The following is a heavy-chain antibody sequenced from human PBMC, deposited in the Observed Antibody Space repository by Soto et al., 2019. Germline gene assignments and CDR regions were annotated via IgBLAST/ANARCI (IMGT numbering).Heavy chain of an antibody. V-gene: IGHV3-9*01. CDR1: GFTFDDYA. Sequence: EVQLVESGGGLVQPGRSLRLSCAASGFTFDDYAMHWVRQAPGKGLEWVSGISWNSGSIGYADSVKGRFTISRDNXKXSLYLQMTRRRAEHTALYYCAKGRALLLSSPPRFDPWGQGTLVTVSS. D-gene: IGHD6-13*01. CDR3: AKGRALLLSSPPRFDP. J-gene: IGHJ5*02. CDR2: ISWNSGSI.